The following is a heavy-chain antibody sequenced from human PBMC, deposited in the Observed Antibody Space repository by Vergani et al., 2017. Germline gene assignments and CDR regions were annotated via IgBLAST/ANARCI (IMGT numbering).Heavy chain of an antibody. CDR1: GYTFTGYY. CDR3: ARANYYGSCSYSHYYGMDV. V-gene: IGHV1-2*02. CDR2: INPNSGGT. D-gene: IGHD3-10*01. Sequence: QVQLVQSGAEVKKPGASVKVSCKASGYTFTGYYMHWVRQAPGQGLEWMGWINPNSGGTNYAQKFQGRVTMTRDTSISTAYMELSRLRADDTAVYYCARANYYGSCSYSHYYGMDVWGQGTTVTVSS. J-gene: IGHJ6*02.